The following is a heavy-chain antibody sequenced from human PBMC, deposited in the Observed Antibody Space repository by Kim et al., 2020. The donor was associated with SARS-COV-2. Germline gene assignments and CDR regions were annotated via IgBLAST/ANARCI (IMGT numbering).Heavy chain of an antibody. Sequence: GGSLRLSCAASGFTFSSYAMHWVRQAPGKGLEWVAVISYDGSNKYYADSVKGRFTISRDNSKNTLYLQMNSLRAEDTAVYYCARDKVKYYYDSSGYYF. V-gene: IGHV3-30*04. J-gene: IGHJ1*01. CDR2: ISYDGSNK. D-gene: IGHD3-22*01. CDR1: GFTFSSYA. CDR3: ARDKVKYYYDSSGYYF.